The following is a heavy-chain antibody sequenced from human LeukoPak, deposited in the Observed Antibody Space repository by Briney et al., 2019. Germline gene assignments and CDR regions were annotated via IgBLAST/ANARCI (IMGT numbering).Heavy chain of an antibody. Sequence: PGRSLRLSCAASGFTFSSYGMHWVRQAPGKGLEWVAVISYDGSNKYYADSVKGRFTISRDNSKNTLYLQMNSLRSDDTAVYYCARDWLFYDYWGQGTLVTVSS. CDR2: ISYDGSNK. V-gene: IGHV3-30*03. CDR1: GFTFSSYG. D-gene: IGHD3-9*01. CDR3: ARDWLFYDY. J-gene: IGHJ4*02.